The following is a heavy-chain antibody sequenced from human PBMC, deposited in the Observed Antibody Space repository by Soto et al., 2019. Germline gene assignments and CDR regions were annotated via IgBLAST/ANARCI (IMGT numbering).Heavy chain of an antibody. CDR1: GGTFSSYA. J-gene: IGHJ5*02. V-gene: IGHV1-69*05. CDR3: ARDGGYCSGGSCYSFWFDP. D-gene: IGHD2-15*01. CDR2: IIPIFGTA. Sequence: GASVKVSCKASGGTFSSYAISWVRQAPGQGLEWMGGIIPIFGTANYAQKLQGRVTMTTDTSTSTAYMELRSLRSDDTAVYYCARDGGYCSGGSCYSFWFDPWGQGTLVTVSS.